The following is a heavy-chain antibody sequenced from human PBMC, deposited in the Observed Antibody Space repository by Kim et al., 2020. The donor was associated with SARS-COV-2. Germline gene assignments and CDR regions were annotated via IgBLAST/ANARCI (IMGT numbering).Heavy chain of an antibody. V-gene: IGHV3-9*01. CDR2: ISWNSGSI. D-gene: IGHD3-10*01. Sequence: GGSLRLSCAASGFTFDDYAMHWVRQAPGKCLEWVSGISWNSGSIGYADSVKGRFTISRDNAKNSLYLQMNSLRAEDTAFYYCAKSHYYGSWPDYWGQGTL. CDR1: GFTFDDYA. CDR3: AKSHYYGSWPDY. J-gene: IGHJ4*02.